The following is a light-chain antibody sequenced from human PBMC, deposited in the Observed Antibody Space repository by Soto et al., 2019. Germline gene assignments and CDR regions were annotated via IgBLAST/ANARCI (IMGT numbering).Light chain of an antibody. V-gene: IGKV3-11*01. J-gene: IGKJ1*01. CDR1: QYVGTR. CDR2: YTS. CDR3: HQRQSWPRT. Sequence: EIVWTPYPATLSSSPGETATLSCRASQYVGTRLAWYQHKPGQAPRLLIYYTSNRATGIPARFSGSGSGTDFTLTINSLAPEDFAIYYCHQRQSWPRTFGQGTKVDVK.